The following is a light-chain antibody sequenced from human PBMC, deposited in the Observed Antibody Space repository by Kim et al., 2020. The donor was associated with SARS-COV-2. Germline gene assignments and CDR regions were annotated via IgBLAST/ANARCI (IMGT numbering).Light chain of an antibody. CDR1: SSDVGGYNY. CDR2: DVS. V-gene: IGLV2-14*03. J-gene: IGLJ1*01. Sequence: GQSITISCTGTSSDVGGYNYVSWYQQNPGKAPKLVIYDVSYRPSGISTRFSGSKSGNTASLTISGLQAEDEAHYYCSSYSRSTYCVFGTGTKVTVL. CDR3: SSYSRSTYCV.